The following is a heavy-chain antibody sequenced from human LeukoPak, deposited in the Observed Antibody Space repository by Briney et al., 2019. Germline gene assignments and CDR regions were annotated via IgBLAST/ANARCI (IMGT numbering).Heavy chain of an antibody. V-gene: IGHV3-7*03. CDR1: GFTFSSFW. CDR3: ARGNAYYYYYYMDV. J-gene: IGHJ6*03. Sequence: GGSLRLPCAASGFTFSSFWMSWVRQAPGRGLEWVAAIRQDGSQKYYLDSVKGRFTISRDNAKNSLYLQMNSLRAEDTAVYYCARGNAYYYYYYMDVWGKGTTVTISS. CDR2: IRQDGSQK.